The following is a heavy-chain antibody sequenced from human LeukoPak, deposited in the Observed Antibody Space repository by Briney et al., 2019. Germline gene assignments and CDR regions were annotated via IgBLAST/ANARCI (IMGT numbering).Heavy chain of an antibody. V-gene: IGHV3-20*04. CDR2: INWNGATT. D-gene: IGHD6-13*01. J-gene: IGHJ4*02. CDR1: GFTFDDYG. Sequence: GGSLRLSCAASGFTFDDYGMSWVRQGPGKGLEWVSGINWNGATTSYADSVKGRFTISRDNAKNSLYVQMNSLRADDTALYYCARVSGGQQLGDPDYWGQGTLVTVSS. CDR3: ARVSGGQQLGDPDY.